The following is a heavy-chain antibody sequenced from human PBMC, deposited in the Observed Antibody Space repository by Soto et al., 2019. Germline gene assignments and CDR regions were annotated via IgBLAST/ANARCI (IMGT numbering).Heavy chain of an antibody. CDR1: GFTFSSYA. CDR2: ISYDGSNK. V-gene: IGHV3-30-3*01. CDR3: ARDLNYGLTLYYYYAYGMDV. J-gene: IGHJ6*02. Sequence: QVQLVESGGGVVQPGRSLRLSCAASGFTFSSYAMHWVRQAPGKGLEWVAVISYDGSNKYYADSVKGRFTISRDNSKNTLYLQMNSLRAEDTAVYYCARDLNYGLTLYYYYAYGMDVWGQGTTVTVSS. D-gene: IGHD3-10*01.